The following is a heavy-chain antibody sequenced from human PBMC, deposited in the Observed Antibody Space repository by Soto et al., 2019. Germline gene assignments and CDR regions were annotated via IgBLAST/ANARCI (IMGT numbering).Heavy chain of an antibody. CDR2: IFPGDSDT. J-gene: IGHJ5*01. V-gene: IGHV5-51*01. Sequence: GESLKISCKGSGYNFARDWIGWVRQRPGKGLEWMGTIFPGDSDTKYSPSFEGHVTISVDKSITTAYLQWSSLKASDTAMYYCARQAYASNVPDSWGHGTLVTVYS. CDR3: ARQAYASNVPDS. D-gene: IGHD2-8*01. CDR1: GYNFARDW.